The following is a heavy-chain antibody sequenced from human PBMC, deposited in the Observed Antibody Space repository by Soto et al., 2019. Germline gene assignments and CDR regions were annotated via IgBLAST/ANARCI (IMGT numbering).Heavy chain of an antibody. CDR1: GGSFSGYY. D-gene: IGHD3-3*01. Sequence: PSETLSLTCAVYGGSFSGYYWSWIRQPPGKGLEWIGEINHRGSTNYNPSLKSRVTISVDTYKNQFSLKLSSVTAADTAVYYCARGSGVFGGSYYYYYYGMDVWGQGTTVTVSS. J-gene: IGHJ6*02. CDR2: INHRGST. V-gene: IGHV4-34*01. CDR3: ARGSGVFGGSYYYYYYGMDV.